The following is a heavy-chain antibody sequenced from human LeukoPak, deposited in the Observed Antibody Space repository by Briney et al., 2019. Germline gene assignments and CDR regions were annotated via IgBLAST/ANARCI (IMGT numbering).Heavy chain of an antibody. CDR3: ATLMAHLDY. D-gene: IGHD2-8*01. CDR1: GYTFTGYY. J-gene: IGHJ4*02. V-gene: IGHV1-2*02. Sequence: GASVKVSCKASGYTFTGYYMHWVRQAPGQGLEWMGWINPKSGGRNYGQKFQGRVTMTRDTSISTAYMELSRLRSDDTAVFYCATLMAHLDYWGQGTLVTVSS. CDR2: INPKSGGR.